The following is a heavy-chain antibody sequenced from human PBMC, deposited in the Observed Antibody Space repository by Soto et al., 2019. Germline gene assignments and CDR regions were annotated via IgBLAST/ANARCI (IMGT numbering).Heavy chain of an antibody. J-gene: IGHJ6*02. CDR2: IYTSGST. CDR1: GGSISSYY. D-gene: IGHD6-13*01. Sequence: SETLSLTCTVSGGSISSYYWSWIRQPAGKGLEWIGRIYTSGSTNYNPSLKSRVTISVDTSKNQFSLKLSSVTAADTAVYYCARDRLIAAAGTIYYYGMDVWGQGTTVIVSS. CDR3: ARDRLIAAAGTIYYYGMDV. V-gene: IGHV4-4*07.